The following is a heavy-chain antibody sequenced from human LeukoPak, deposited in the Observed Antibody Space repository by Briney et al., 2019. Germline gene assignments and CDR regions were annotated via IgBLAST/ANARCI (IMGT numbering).Heavy chain of an antibody. CDR1: GGSISSYY. CDR2: IYYSGST. CDR3: ARLTGIAAAGEPPEIDY. V-gene: IGHV4-59*01. J-gene: IGHJ4*02. Sequence: SETLSLTCTVSGGSISSYYWSWIRQPPGKGLEWIGYIYYSGSTNYNPSLKSRVTISVDTSKNQFSLKLSSVTVADTAVYYCARLTGIAAAGEPPEIDYWGQGTLVTVSS. D-gene: IGHD6-13*01.